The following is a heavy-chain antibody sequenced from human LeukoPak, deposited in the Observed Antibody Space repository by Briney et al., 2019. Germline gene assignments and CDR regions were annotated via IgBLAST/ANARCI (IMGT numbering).Heavy chain of an antibody. Sequence: PGGSLRLSCAASGFTFSSYWMNWVRQAPGKGLEWVANIKQDGSEKKYVDSVKGRFTISRDNAKNSLYLQMNSLRAEDTATYYCMTASRSSSWPPPTWGQGTLVTVSS. D-gene: IGHD6-13*01. CDR3: MTASRSSSWPPPT. J-gene: IGHJ5*02. CDR2: IKQDGSEK. V-gene: IGHV3-7*01. CDR1: GFTFSSYW.